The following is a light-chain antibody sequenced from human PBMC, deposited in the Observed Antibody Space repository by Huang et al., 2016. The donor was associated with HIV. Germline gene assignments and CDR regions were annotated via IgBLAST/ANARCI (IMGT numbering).Light chain of an antibody. J-gene: IGKJ4*01. CDR3: QQRSNWPLT. CDR2: DAS. CDR1: QSITYY. Sequence: ILLTRSPATLPLSPGSRATLSCKANQSITYYLAWYQQKPGQAPRLLIYDASYRATGVPARFSGSGSGTDFTLTINSLEPEDFAVYYCQQRSNWPLTFGGGTKVEIK. V-gene: IGKV3-11*01.